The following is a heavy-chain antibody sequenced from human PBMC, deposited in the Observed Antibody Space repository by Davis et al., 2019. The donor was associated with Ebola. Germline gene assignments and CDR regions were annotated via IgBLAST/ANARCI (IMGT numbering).Heavy chain of an antibody. CDR3: VRPAFGSHYFDY. CDR1: GFTFRTYD. Sequence: PGGSLRLSCAASGFTFRTYDMHWVRQVTGKTLEWVSAIGTAGDTYYPSSVKCRFTISRENARNYLYLQMNSLRTEDTAVYYCVRPAFGSHYFDYWGQGILVTVSS. V-gene: IGHV3-13*01. D-gene: IGHD2-2*01. CDR2: IGTAGDT. J-gene: IGHJ4*02.